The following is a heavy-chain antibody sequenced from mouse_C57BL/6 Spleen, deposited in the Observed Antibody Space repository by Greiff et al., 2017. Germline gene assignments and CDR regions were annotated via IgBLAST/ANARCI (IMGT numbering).Heavy chain of an antibody. CDR1: GFNIKDYY. CDR2: IDPEDGDT. J-gene: IGHJ2*01. V-gene: IGHV14-1*01. D-gene: IGHD1-1*01. CDR3: IRYYGSSYDY. Sequence: EVQLQQSGAELVRPGASVKLSCTASGFNIKDYYMHWVKQRPEQGLEWIGRIDPEDGDTEYAPKFQGKATMTADTSSNTAYLQLSSLTSEDTAVYYCIRYYGSSYDYWGQGTTLTVSS.